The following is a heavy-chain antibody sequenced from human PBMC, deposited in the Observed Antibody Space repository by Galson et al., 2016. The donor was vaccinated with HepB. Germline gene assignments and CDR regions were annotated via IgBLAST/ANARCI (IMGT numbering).Heavy chain of an antibody. CDR2: VNVASGRT. Sequence: SVKVSCKASGYTFSSHYMHWVRQAPGQGLEWMGAVNVASGRTNYAHKFQGRVSMTRNTSTSTVYMELSSLRTEDTALYYCARDSSDWSLPSGLYGMDDWGQGTTVSVSS. CDR3: ARDSSDWSLPSGLYGMDD. CDR1: GYTFSSHY. J-gene: IGHJ6*02. D-gene: IGHD6-19*01. V-gene: IGHV1-46*01.